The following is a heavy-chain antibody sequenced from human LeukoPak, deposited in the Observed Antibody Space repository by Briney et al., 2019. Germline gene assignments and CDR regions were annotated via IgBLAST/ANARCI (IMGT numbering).Heavy chain of an antibody. Sequence: GASVKVSCKASGYTFTGYYMHWVRQAPGQGLEWMGWINPNSGGTNYAQKFQGRVTMTRDTSISTAYMELSRLRSDDTAVYYCARGRTRREGRSRGYGAQEPLATVPS. V-gene: IGHV1-2*02. CDR2: INPNSGGT. CDR1: GYTFTGYY. D-gene: IGHD5-24*01. J-gene: IGHJ4*02. CDR3: ARGRTRREGRSRGY.